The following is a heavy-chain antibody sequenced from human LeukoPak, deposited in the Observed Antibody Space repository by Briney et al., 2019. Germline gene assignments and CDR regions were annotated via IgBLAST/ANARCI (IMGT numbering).Heavy chain of an antibody. Sequence: KTSETLSLTCTVSGGSISSYYWSWIRQPPGKGLEWIGYIYYSGSTNYNPSLKSRVTISVDTSKNQFSLKLSSVTAADTAVYYCARIVGATRRWFDPWGQGTLVTVSS. CDR3: ARIVGATRRWFDP. J-gene: IGHJ5*02. V-gene: IGHV4-59*01. D-gene: IGHD1-26*01. CDR2: IYYSGST. CDR1: GGSISSYY.